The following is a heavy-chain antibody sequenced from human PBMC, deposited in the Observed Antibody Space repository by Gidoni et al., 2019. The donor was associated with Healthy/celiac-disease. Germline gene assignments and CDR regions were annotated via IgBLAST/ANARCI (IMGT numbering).Heavy chain of an antibody. CDR1: GYTFIGYY. D-gene: IGHD5-18*01. J-gene: IGHJ4*02. CDR3: ARDVTAMVTADDN. CDR2: INPNSGGT. V-gene: IGHV1-2*02. Sequence: QVQLVQSGAEVKKPGASVHISCKAYGYTFIGYYMHWVRQAPGQGLEWMGWINPNSGGTKYEQKFQGRVTMTRDTSISTAYMELSRLRSDDTAVYYCARDVTAMVTADDNWGQGSLVTVSS.